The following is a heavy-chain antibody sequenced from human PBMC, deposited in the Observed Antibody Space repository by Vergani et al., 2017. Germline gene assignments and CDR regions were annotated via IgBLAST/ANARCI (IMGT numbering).Heavy chain of an antibody. CDR2: IQFDGSNQ. Sequence: QVQLVESVGGVVQRGGSLRLSCATSGFTLSNYDMQWSRQGPGKGLEFVAFIQFDGSNQYYADSVKGRFTLSRDFSKNTLYLQMNSLRTDDTATYYCAKHFRGWGIDYWGQGTQVIVSS. J-gene: IGHJ4*02. CDR3: AKHFRGWGIDY. CDR1: GFTLSNYD. V-gene: IGHV3-30*02. D-gene: IGHD3-16*01.